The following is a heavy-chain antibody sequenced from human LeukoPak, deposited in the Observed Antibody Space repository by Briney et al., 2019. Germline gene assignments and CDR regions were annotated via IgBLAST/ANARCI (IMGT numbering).Heavy chain of an antibody. CDR3: AGHDSSGTYFQH. Sequence: SESRSLTCTVAGASVSNYYWSWVRQLPGKLLEWIGYIYYSGRTNYTPSLKSRVTMSVDTSKNQSSLKLSSVNAADTAAYYCAGHDSSGTYFQHWGQGTLVTVSS. J-gene: IGHJ1*01. D-gene: IGHD3-22*01. V-gene: IGHV4-59*02. CDR1: GASVSNYY. CDR2: IYYSGRT.